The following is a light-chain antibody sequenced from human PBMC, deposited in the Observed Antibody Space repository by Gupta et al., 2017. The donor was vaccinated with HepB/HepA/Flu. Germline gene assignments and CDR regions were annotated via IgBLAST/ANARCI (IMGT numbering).Light chain of an antibody. CDR1: SSDVGGYNY. V-gene: IGLV2-14*03. CDR3: SSYTSSSTLV. Sequence: QSALPQPASVSGSPGQSTTISCTGTSSDVGGYNYVSWYQQHPGKAPTLMIYDVSNRPAGVSNRFSGSKAGNTASLTISGLQAEDEADYYCSSYTSSSTLVFGTGTKVTVL. J-gene: IGLJ1*01. CDR2: DVS.